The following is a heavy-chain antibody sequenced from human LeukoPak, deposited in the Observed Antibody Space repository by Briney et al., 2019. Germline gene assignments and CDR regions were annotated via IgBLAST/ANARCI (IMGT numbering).Heavy chain of an antibody. CDR1: GFTFSSDW. CDR2: INSEGSST. CDR3: ARDRGDPPTPKGRITGMDV. V-gene: IGHV3-74*01. D-gene: IGHD3-10*01. Sequence: TGGSLRLSCAASGFTFSSDWMHWVRHAPGRGLGWVSRINSEGSSTSYADSVKGRFTISRDNAKNTLYLQMNSLRAEDTAVYYCARDRGDPPTPKGRITGMDVWGQGTTVTVSS. J-gene: IGHJ6*02.